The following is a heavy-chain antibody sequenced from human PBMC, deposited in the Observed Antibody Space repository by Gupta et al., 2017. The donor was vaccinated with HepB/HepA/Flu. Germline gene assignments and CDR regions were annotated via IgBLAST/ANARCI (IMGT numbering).Heavy chain of an antibody. CDR3: ARVPFCSTATCYGDVFDV. D-gene: IGHD2-2*01. J-gene: IGHJ3*01. CDR1: GYSFNTNW. CDR2: IYPGDSTT. V-gene: IGHV5-51*01. Sequence: EEHLVQSGAEVKKPGESLKISCKGSGYSFNTNWIGWVRQMPGKGLQWMGMIYPGDSTTKYSPSFQGQVSLSADTSINTAYLQWSSLKASDTAIYYCARVPFCSTATCYGDVFDVWGLGTMLSVSS.